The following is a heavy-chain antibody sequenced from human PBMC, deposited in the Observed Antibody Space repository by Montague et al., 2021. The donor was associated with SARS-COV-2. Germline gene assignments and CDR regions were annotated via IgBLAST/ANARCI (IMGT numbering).Heavy chain of an antibody. Sequence: NDYAVSVKSRITINPDTSKNQFSLQLNSVTPEDTAVYYCARGLWFGELLYYYYYYGMDVWGQGTTVNVSS. D-gene: IGHD3-10*01. V-gene: IGHV6-1*01. CDR3: ARGLWFGELLYYYYYYGMDV. CDR2: N. J-gene: IGHJ6*02.